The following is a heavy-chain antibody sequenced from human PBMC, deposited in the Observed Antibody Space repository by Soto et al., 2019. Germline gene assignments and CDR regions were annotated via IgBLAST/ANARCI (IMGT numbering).Heavy chain of an antibody. J-gene: IGHJ6*03. Sequence: RASVKVSCKASGGTFSSYTISWVRQAPGQGLEWMGRIIPILGLANYAQKFQGRVTITADKSTSTAYMELSSLRSEDTAVYYFAQVYSSSSGPPPIGYYYYMDVWGKGTTVTVSS. V-gene: IGHV1-69*02. D-gene: IGHD6-6*01. CDR1: GGTFSSYT. CDR2: IIPILGLA. CDR3: AQVYSSSSGPPPIGYYYYMDV.